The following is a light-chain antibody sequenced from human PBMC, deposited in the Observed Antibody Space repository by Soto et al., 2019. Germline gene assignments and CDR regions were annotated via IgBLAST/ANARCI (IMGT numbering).Light chain of an antibody. CDR3: SSYISSSTFVV. V-gene: IGLV2-14*01. J-gene: IGLJ2*01. Sequence: QSVLTQPASVSGSPGQSITISCTGTSRDVGGYNYVSWHQQHPGKAPKVIITEVSNRPSGVSNRYSGSKSGNTASLTISGVQADDEADYFCSSYISSSTFVVFGGGTKLTVL. CDR1: SRDVGGYNY. CDR2: EVS.